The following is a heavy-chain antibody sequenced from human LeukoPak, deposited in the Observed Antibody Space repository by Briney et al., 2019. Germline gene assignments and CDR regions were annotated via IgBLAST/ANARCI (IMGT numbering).Heavy chain of an antibody. D-gene: IGHD1-26*01. CDR2: IYYTGST. CDR1: VGSIATSSYY. J-gene: IGHJ4*02. Sequence: PSESLSLTCTVSVGSIATSSYYWGWIRQPPGKGLEWIGSIYYTGSTYYNPSLQSRVTISVDTSKNQFSLKLTSVTAADTAMYYCARGSSGSYARGYYFDYWGQGTLVTVSS. CDR3: ARGSSGSYARGYYFDY. V-gene: IGHV4-39*07.